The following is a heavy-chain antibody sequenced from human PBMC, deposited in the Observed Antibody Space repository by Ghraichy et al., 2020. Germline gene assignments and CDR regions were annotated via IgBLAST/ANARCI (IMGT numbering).Heavy chain of an antibody. J-gene: IGHJ4*01. V-gene: IGHV4-59*08. CDR1: GGSISNFY. CDR3: ARRMTVVRDTDYFDS. Sequence: GSLRLSCNVAGGSISNFYWSWIRQPPGKGLEWIGYVHSSGSTNYNPSLKSRVTFSLDTARNQLSLNLTSLTAADTAVYYCARRMTVVRDTDYFDSWGQGTLVTVS. CDR2: VHSSGST. D-gene: IGHD3-10*02.